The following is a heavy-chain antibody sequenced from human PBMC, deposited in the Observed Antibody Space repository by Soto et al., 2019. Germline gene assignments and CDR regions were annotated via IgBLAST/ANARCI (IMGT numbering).Heavy chain of an antibody. CDR1: GNSFTIYW. J-gene: IGHJ4*02. CDR2: IYPGDSDT. Sequence: GASLETSCNGAGNSFTIYWIGWVRQMPGKGLEWMGIIYPGDSDTRYSPSFQGQVTISADKSISTAYLQWSSLKASDTAMYYCASGTAARRGYFDYWGQGTLVTVSS. V-gene: IGHV5-51*01. D-gene: IGHD6-6*01. CDR3: ASGTAARRGYFDY.